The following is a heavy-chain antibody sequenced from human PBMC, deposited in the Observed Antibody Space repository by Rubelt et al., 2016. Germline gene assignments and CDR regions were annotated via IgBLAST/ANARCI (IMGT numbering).Heavy chain of an antibody. CDR2: ISAYNGKT. CDR3: ARGTIETAGPGDY. J-gene: IGHJ4*02. D-gene: IGHD6-13*01. V-gene: IGHV1-18*01. Sequence: GLEWIGWISAYNGKTLFAQKLQDRVIMTTERSTTTAYLELRDLTSDDTALYFCARGTIETAGPGDYWGQGTLVTVSS.